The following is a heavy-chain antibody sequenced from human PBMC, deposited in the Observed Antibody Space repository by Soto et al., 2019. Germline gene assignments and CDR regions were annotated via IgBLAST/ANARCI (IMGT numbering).Heavy chain of an antibody. CDR3: ARDNSRLYFDY. D-gene: IGHD1-26*01. CDR1: GYIFTSFG. J-gene: IGHJ4*02. CDR2: ISAHNGNT. V-gene: IGHV1-18*01. Sequence: ASVKVSCKASGYIFTSFGISWVRQAPGQGLEWMGWISAHNGNTNYAQNLQGRVTMTTDTSTSTAYMELRSLRSDDTAVYYCARDNSRLYFDYWGQGALVTVSS.